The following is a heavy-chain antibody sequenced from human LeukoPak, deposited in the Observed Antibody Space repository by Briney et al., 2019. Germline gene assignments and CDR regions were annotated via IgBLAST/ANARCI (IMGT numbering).Heavy chain of an antibody. V-gene: IGHV4-34*01. J-gene: IGHJ5*02. CDR1: GGSFSGYY. CDR2: INHSGST. CDR3: ARAGKYYYDSSGYLTA. D-gene: IGHD3-22*01. Sequence: NPSETPSLTCAVYGGSFSGYYWSWIRQPPGKGLEWIGEINHSGSTNYNPSLKSRVTISVDTSKNQFSLKLSSVTAADTAVYYCARAGKYYYDSSGYLTAWGQGTLVTVSS.